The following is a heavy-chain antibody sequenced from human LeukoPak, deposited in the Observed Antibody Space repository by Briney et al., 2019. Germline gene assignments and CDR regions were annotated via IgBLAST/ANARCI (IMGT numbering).Heavy chain of an antibody. J-gene: IGHJ4*02. D-gene: IGHD1-26*01. CDR2: IKGYNGDT. V-gene: IGHV1-18*01. CDR1: GYTFTSYG. CDR3: AREGGVVGALDY. Sequence: ASVKVSCKASGYTFTSYGISWVRQAPGQGLEWMGWIKGYNGDTNYAQKLQGRVTMTTDTSTSTAYMELRSLRSDDTAVYYCAREGGVVGALDYWGQGTLVTVSS.